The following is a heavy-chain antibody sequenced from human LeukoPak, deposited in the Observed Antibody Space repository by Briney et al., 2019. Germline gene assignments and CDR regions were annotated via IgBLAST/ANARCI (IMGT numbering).Heavy chain of an antibody. Sequence: ASVKVSCKASGYTFTSYYMHWVRQAPGQGLEGRGVINPSGGSTNYEQKFQGRVTMTRDTSTSTVYMELSRLRSEDTAVYYCARDSDSEAPGKFDYWGQGTLVTVSS. CDR2: INPSGGST. CDR1: GYTFTSYY. V-gene: IGHV1-46*01. CDR3: ARDSDSEAPGKFDY. D-gene: IGHD3-10*01. J-gene: IGHJ4*02.